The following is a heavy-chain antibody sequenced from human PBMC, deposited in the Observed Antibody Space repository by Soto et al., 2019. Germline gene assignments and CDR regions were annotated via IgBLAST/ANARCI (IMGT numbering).Heavy chain of an antibody. J-gene: IGHJ5*02. Sequence: GGSLRLSCAASGFTFSSYAMSWVRQAPGKGLEWVSAISGSGGSTYYADSVKGRFTISRDNSKNTLYLQMNSLRAEDTAVYYCAKGITLLWFGDQERFSWFDPWGQGTLVTVSS. V-gene: IGHV3-23*01. D-gene: IGHD3-10*01. CDR3: AKGITLLWFGDQERFSWFDP. CDR1: GFTFSSYA. CDR2: ISGSGGST.